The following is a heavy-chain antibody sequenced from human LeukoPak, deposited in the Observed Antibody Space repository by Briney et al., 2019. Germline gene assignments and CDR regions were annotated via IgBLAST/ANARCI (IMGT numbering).Heavy chain of an antibody. CDR1: GFTFSSYG. J-gene: IGHJ5*02. Sequence: PGGSLRLSCAASGFTFSSYGMHWVRQAPGKGLEWVAVIWYDGSNKYYADSVKGRFTISRDNSKNTLYLQMNSLRAEDTAVYYCARDKRDILTGYFRSNWFDPWGQGTLVTVSS. D-gene: IGHD3-9*01. V-gene: IGHV3-33*01. CDR3: ARDKRDILTGYFRSNWFDP. CDR2: IWYDGSNK.